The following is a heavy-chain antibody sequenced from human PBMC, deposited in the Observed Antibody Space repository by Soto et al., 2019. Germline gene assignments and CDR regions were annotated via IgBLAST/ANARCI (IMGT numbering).Heavy chain of an antibody. Sequence: GGSLRLSCAASGFTFSSYAMSWVRQAPGKGLEWASAISGSGDSTYYADSVKGRFTISRDNSKNTLYLQMNSLRAEDTAVYYCAKSGGSMDYYDSSGYYSGVYYYYYGMDVWGQGTTVTVSS. D-gene: IGHD3-22*01. J-gene: IGHJ6*02. CDR2: ISGSGDST. CDR1: GFTFSSYA. CDR3: AKSGGSMDYYDSSGYYSGVYYYYYGMDV. V-gene: IGHV3-23*01.